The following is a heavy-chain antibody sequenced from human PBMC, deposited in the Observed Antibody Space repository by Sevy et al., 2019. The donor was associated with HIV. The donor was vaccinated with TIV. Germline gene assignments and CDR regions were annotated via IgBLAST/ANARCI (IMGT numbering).Heavy chain of an antibody. J-gene: IGHJ3*02. CDR2: SSGHNGNT. Sequence: ASVKVSCKASGYRFEIYGISWVRQAPGQGLEWMGWSSGHNGNTNYAQKFQDRVTMTTDTSTSTVYMELRRLTFDDTAVYYCARERAPYYYDSSGFLDAFDMWSQGTMVTVSS. V-gene: IGHV1-18*01. D-gene: IGHD3-22*01. CDR3: ARERAPYYYDSSGFLDAFDM. CDR1: GYRFEIYG.